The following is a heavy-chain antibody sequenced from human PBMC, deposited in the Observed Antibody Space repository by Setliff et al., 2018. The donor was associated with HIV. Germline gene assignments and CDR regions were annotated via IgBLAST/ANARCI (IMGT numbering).Heavy chain of an antibody. CDR2: IYASGST. Sequence: PSETLSLTCTVSGGSINSYYWSWIRQPPGKGLEWIGYIYASGSTNYNPSPKSRVTISVDTSKNQFSLNLSSVTAADTAVYYCARAHYYGSGFMDVWGRGTTVTVSS. D-gene: IGHD3-10*01. CDR3: ARAHYYGSGFMDV. V-gene: IGHV4-4*08. J-gene: IGHJ6*04. CDR1: GGSINSYY.